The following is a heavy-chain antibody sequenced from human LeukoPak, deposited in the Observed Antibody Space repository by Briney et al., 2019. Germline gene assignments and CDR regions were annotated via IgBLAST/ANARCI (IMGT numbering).Heavy chain of an antibody. CDR2: TYYRSKWYN. V-gene: IGHV6-1*01. D-gene: IGHD2-15*01. J-gene: IGHJ4*02. Sequence: SQTLSLTCAISGDSVSSNSAAWNWIRQSPSRGLEWLGRTYYRSKWYNDYAVSVKSRITINPDTSKNQFSLQLNSVTPEDTAVYYCAREYCSGGSCYSVHLDYWGQGTLVTVSS. CDR1: GDSVSSNSAA. CDR3: AREYCSGGSCYSVHLDY.